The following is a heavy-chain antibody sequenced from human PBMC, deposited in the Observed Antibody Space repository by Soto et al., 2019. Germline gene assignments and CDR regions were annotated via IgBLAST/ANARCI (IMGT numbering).Heavy chain of an antibody. CDR1: GFTFSSYG. CDR2: IWYDGSNK. Sequence: PGGSLRLSCAASGFTFSSYGMHWVRQAPGKGLEWVAVIWYDGSNKYYADSVKGRFTISRDNSKNTLYLQMNSLRAEDTAVYYCARDRTTYYYDSSGYSDHYFDYWGQGTLVTVSS. J-gene: IGHJ4*02. D-gene: IGHD3-22*01. V-gene: IGHV3-33*01. CDR3: ARDRTTYYYDSSGYSDHYFDY.